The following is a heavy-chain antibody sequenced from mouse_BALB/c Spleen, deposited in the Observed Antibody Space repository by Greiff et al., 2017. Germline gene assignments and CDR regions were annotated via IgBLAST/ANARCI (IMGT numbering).Heavy chain of an antibody. CDR3: GRSTTVAFDY. CDR1: GYTFTSYW. D-gene: IGHD1-1*01. J-gene: IGHJ2*01. CDR2: INPYYGST. Sequence: QVQLQQPGAELVKPGASVKLSCKASGYTFTSYWMHWVKLRPGQGFEWIGEINPYYGSTSYNLKFKGKATLTVDKSSSTAYMQLNSLTSEDSAVYYWGRSTTVAFDYWGQGTTVTVSS. V-gene: IGHV1S81*02.